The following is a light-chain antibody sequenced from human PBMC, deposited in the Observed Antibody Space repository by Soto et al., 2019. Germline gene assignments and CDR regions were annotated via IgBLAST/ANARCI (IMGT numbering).Light chain of an antibody. Sequence: QSVLTQPPSASGTPGQRVTISCSGSSSNIGSNTVNWYQQLPGTAPKLLIYSNNQRPSGVPDRFSGSKSGTSASLAISGLRSEDEADYSCAAWDDSLSGFVFGTGTKVTVL. CDR3: AAWDDSLSGFV. CDR2: SNN. J-gene: IGLJ1*01. V-gene: IGLV1-44*01. CDR1: SSNIGSNT.